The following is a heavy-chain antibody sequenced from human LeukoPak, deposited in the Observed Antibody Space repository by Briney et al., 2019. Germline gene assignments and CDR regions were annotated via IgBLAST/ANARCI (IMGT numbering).Heavy chain of an antibody. V-gene: IGHV4-59*01. Sequence: SETLSLTCAVYGGSFSGYYWSWIRQPPGKGLEWIGYIYYSGSTNYNPSLKSRVTISVDTSKNQFSLKLSSVTAADTAVYYCARGRSDSSSFYYYYMDVWGKGTTVTVSS. D-gene: IGHD6-13*01. CDR1: GGSFSGYY. J-gene: IGHJ6*03. CDR3: ARGRSDSSSFYYYYMDV. CDR2: IYYSGST.